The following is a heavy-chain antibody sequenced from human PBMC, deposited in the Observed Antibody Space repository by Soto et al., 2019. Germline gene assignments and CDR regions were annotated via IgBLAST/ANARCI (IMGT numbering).Heavy chain of an antibody. V-gene: IGHV3-30-3*01. CDR2: ISYDGSNK. CDR1: GFTFSSYA. Sequence: QVQLVESGGGVVQPGRSLRLSCAASGFTFSSYAMHWVRQAPGKGLEWVAVISYDGSNKYYADSVKGRFTISRDNSKNTLYVQMNSLTAEDTAVYYCASPLWRDDYNWGYFDLWGRGTLVTVSS. CDR3: ASPLWRDDYNWGYFDL. J-gene: IGHJ2*01. D-gene: IGHD4-4*01.